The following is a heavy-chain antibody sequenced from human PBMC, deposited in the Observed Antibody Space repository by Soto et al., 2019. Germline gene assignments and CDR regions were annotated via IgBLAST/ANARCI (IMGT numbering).Heavy chain of an antibody. CDR3: GRHPRAYYDILTRYQYDFDY. CDR2: IYYSGST. CDR1: GGSISGSSYY. V-gene: IGHV4-39*01. Sequence: SETLSLGCTFSGGSISGSSYYWGWIRQPPGRGREWIGSIYYSGSTYYNPSLKSRVTISVDSSKNQFSLKLSSVTAADTAVYYRGRHPRAYYDILTRYQYDFDYWGQGTRLTVSS. D-gene: IGHD3-9*01. J-gene: IGHJ4*02.